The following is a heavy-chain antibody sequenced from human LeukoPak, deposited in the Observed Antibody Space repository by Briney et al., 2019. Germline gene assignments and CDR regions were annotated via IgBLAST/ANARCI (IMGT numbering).Heavy chain of an antibody. Sequence: PGGSLRLSCAASGFTFSSYSMNWVRQAPGKGLEWVSSISSSSSYIYYADSVKGRFTISRDNAKNSLYLQMNSLRAEDTAVYYCARGVPMRVFHYYYYMDVWGKGTTVTVSS. J-gene: IGHJ6*03. CDR3: ARGVPMRVFHYYYYMDV. D-gene: IGHD2-21*01. V-gene: IGHV3-21*01. CDR1: GFTFSSYS. CDR2: ISSSSSYI.